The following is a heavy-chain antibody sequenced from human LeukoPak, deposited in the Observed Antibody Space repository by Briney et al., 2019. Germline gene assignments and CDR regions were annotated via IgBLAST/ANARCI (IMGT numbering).Heavy chain of an antibody. CDR1: GFTFSSYA. V-gene: IGHV3-23*01. Sequence: GGSLRLSCAASGFTFSSYAMSWVRQAPGKGLEWVSAISGSGGSTYYADSVKGRFTISRDNSKNTLYLQVNSLRAEDTAVYYCAKFSGYSSGWYLAYWGQGTLVTVSS. D-gene: IGHD6-19*01. CDR3: AKFSGYSSGWYLAY. CDR2: ISGSGGST. J-gene: IGHJ4*02.